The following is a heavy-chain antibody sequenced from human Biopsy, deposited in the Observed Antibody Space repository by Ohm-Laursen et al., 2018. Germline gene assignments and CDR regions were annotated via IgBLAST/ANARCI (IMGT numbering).Heavy chain of an antibody. Sequence: SLRLSCAASGFDFSDCSMSWVRQAPGKGLEWVSSVTTTSSYIYYADSVKGRFTISRDNAKNTVFLQMNSLRAEDTAVYYCTRAEAGSGSLLYFDYWGQGTLVTVSS. CDR3: TRAEAGSGSLLYFDY. D-gene: IGHD3-10*01. V-gene: IGHV3-21*01. J-gene: IGHJ4*02. CDR1: GFDFSDCS. CDR2: VTTTSSYI.